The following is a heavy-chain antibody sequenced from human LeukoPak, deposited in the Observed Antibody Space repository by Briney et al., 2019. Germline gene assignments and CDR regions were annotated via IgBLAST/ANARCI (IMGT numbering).Heavy chain of an antibody. CDR2: ISYDGSNK. CDR3: ARGGYGSGSYYNVGY. Sequence: PGGSLRLSCAASGFTFSSYAMHWVRQAPGKGLEWVAVISYDGSNKYYADSVKGRFTISRDNSKNTLYLQMNSLRAEDTAVYYCARGGYGSGSYYNVGYWGQGTLVTVSS. V-gene: IGHV3-30-3*01. CDR1: GFTFSSYA. J-gene: IGHJ4*02. D-gene: IGHD3-10*01.